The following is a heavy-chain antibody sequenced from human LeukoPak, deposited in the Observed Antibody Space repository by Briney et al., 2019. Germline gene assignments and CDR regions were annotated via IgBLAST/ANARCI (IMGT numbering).Heavy chain of an antibody. D-gene: IGHD2-21*01. CDR1: GVAFSAYW. V-gene: IGHV3-7*01. CDR3: ARSLWPEDY. Sequence: GVSLRLSCAASGVAFSAYWASWVRQAPGKGLEWVANINQDGSDQNYVDSVRGRFTISRDNAKNSAYLQMNSLRVEDTAVYYCARSLWPEDYWGQGILVTVSS. J-gene: IGHJ4*02. CDR2: INQDGSDQ.